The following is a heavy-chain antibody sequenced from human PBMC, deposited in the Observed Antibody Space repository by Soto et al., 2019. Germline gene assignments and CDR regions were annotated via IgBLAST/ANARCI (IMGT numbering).Heavy chain of an antibody. CDR2: IIPIFGTA. D-gene: IGHD3-9*01. Sequence: QVQLVQSGAEVKKPGSSVKVSCKASGGTFSSYAISWVRQAPGQGLEWMGGIIPIFGTANYAQKFQGSVTITADKSTITADMELSSLRSEDTAVYYGARGRLVISEWFDPWGQGTLVTVSS. CDR1: GGTFSSYA. V-gene: IGHV1-69*06. J-gene: IGHJ5*02. CDR3: ARGRLVISEWFDP.